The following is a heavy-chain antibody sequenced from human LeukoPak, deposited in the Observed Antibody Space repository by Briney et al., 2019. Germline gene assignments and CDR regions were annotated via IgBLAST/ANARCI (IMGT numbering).Heavy chain of an antibody. Sequence: ASVKVSCKTSGYTFTDYYMHWVRQAPGQGLEWMGWINPNSGGTNYAQKFQGRVTMTRDTSISTAYMELSRLRSDDTAVYYCARPPSASGYSYGSSFDYWGQGTLVTVSS. CDR2: INPNSGGT. CDR3: ARPPSASGYSYGSSFDY. J-gene: IGHJ4*02. V-gene: IGHV1-2*02. CDR1: GYTFTDYY. D-gene: IGHD5-18*01.